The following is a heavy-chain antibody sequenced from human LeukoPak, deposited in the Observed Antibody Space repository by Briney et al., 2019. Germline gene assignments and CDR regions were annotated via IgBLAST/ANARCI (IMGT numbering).Heavy chain of an antibody. CDR3: AKEATRYCSTTSCYWFDP. CDR2: ISGSGGNT. J-gene: IGHJ5*02. Sequence: GGSLRLSCAASGFTFSSYAMSWVRQAPGKGLEWVSVISGSGGNTYYADSVKGRFTISRDNSKNTLYLHVNSLRAEDTAVYYCAKEATRYCSTTSCYWFDPWGQGTLVTVSS. D-gene: IGHD2-2*01. CDR1: GFTFSSYA. V-gene: IGHV3-23*01.